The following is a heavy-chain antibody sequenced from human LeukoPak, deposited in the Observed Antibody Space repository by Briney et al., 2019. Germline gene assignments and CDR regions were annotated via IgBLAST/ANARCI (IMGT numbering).Heavy chain of an antibody. CDR1: GGSFSGYY. Sequence: TTSETLSLTCAVYGGSFSGYYWSWIRQPPGKGLEWIGEINHSGSTNYNPSLKSRVAISVDTSKNQFSLKLSSVTAADTAVYYCARRGYYGSGSYFFDYWGQGTLVTVSS. J-gene: IGHJ4*02. V-gene: IGHV4-34*01. D-gene: IGHD3-10*01. CDR2: INHSGST. CDR3: ARRGYYGSGSYFFDY.